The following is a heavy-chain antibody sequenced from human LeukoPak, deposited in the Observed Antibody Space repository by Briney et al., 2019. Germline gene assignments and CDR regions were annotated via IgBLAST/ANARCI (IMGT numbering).Heavy chain of an antibody. J-gene: IGHJ4*02. D-gene: IGHD5-24*01. CDR3: AKGRDGYKTYYFDY. CDR2: ISASGGST. Sequence: GGSLRLSCAASGLTFSVYAMSWVRQAPGKGLEWVSSISASGGSTYYADSVKGRFTISRDNSKNTLYLQMNSLRAEDTAVYYCAKGRDGYKTYYFDYWGQGTLVTVSS. V-gene: IGHV3-23*01. CDR1: GLTFSVYA.